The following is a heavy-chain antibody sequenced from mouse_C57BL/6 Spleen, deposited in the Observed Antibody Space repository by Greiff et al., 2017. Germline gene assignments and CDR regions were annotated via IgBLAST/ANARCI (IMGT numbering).Heavy chain of an antibody. CDR1: GYSFTGYY. D-gene: IGHD2-3*01. CDR3: ARNDGYYSYYAMDY. Sequence: EVQLQQSGPELVKPGASVKISCKASGYSFTGYYMNWVKQSPEKSLEWIGEINPSTGGTTYNQKFKAKATLTVDKSSSTAYMQLKSLTSEDSAVYYCARNDGYYSYYAMDYWGQGTSVTVSS. CDR2: INPSTGGT. V-gene: IGHV1-42*01. J-gene: IGHJ4*01.